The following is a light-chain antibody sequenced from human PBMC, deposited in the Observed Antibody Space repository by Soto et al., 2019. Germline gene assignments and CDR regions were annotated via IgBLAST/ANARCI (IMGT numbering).Light chain of an antibody. Sequence: QAVVTQEPSLTVSPGGTVTLTCASSTGAVTSAYYTNWLQQQPGQAPRALIYNTSKQPSWSPGRFSGSHLGGKAALTLSAAQAEDEADYYCRLYSGGDHVLFGGGTKLTVL. V-gene: IGLV7-43*01. CDR3: RLYSGGDHVL. CDR1: TGAVTSAYY. CDR2: NTS. J-gene: IGLJ2*01.